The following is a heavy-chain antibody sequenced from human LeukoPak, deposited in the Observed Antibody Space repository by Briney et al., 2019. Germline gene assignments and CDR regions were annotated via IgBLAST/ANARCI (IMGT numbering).Heavy chain of an antibody. J-gene: IGHJ4*02. D-gene: IGHD1-7*01. CDR3: ARVRPGTTDFDY. CDR1: GYSISSGYY. CDR2: IYHSGST. Sequence: SETLSLTCAVSGYSISSGYYWGWIRQPPGKGLEWIGSIYHSGSTYYNPSLKSRVTISVDTSKNQFSLKLRSVTAADTAVYYCARVRPGTTDFDYWGQGTLVTVSS. V-gene: IGHV4-38-2*01.